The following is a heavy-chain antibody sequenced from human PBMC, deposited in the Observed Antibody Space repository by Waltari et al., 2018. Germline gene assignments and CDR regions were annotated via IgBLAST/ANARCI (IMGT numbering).Heavy chain of an antibody. CDR2: IKPDGSDK. CDR3: ARDGAIAY. V-gene: IGHV3-7*01. J-gene: IGHJ4*02. CDR1: GFTFSNSW. D-gene: IGHD3-16*01. Sequence: EVQLVESGGGLVQPGGSLRLYCAASGFTFSNSWRTWVRQAPGKGLEWVANIKPDGSDKYYVDSVKGRFTISRDNARNSLYLQMNSLRPEDTAVYYCARDGAIAYWGQGTLVTVSS.